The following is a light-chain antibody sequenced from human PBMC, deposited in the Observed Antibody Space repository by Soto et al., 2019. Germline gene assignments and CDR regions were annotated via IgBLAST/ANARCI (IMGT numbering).Light chain of an antibody. CDR3: CSYGGGNNFYV. V-gene: IGLV2-8*01. CDR2: EVS. Sequence: QSALTQPHSASGSPGQSVTISCTGTSSDIGTYDYVSWYQHLPDKAPKLIIYEVSKRPSGVPDRFSGSKSGNTASLTVSGLQAEDEGDYYCCSYGGGNNFYVFGTGTKLTVL. J-gene: IGLJ1*01. CDR1: SSDIGTYDY.